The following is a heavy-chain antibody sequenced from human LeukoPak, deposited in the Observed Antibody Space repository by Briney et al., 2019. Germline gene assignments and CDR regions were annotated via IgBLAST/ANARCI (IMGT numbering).Heavy chain of an antibody. CDR2: INPNSGGT. V-gene: IGHV1-2*02. CDR3: ASRLGEYSGYDHT. CDR1: GCTFTGYY. Sequence: GASVKVSCKASGCTFTGYYMHWVRQAPGQGLEWMGWINPNSGGTNYAQKFQGRVTMTRDTSISTAYMELSRLRSDDTAVYYCASRLGEYSGYDHTWGQGTLVTVSS. D-gene: IGHD5-12*01. J-gene: IGHJ4*02.